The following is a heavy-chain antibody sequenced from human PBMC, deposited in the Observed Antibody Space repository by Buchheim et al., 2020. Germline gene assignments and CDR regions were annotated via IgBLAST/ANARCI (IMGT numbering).Heavy chain of an antibody. D-gene: IGHD2-8*01. Sequence: QVQLVNSGGGVVQPGRSLRLSCGASGFSFSSYAMHWVRQAPGKGLEWVALIWYDGSNKYYVDSVKGRFTISRDNSKNMFYLQMNSLRAEDTAIYYCARGSGYYGMVADFWGQGTL. CDR2: IWYDGSNK. J-gene: IGHJ4*02. V-gene: IGHV3-33*01. CDR1: GFSFSSYA. CDR3: ARGSGYYGMVADF.